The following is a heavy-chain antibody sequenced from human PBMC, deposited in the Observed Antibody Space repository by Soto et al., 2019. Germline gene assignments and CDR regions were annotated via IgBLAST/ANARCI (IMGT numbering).Heavy chain of an antibody. CDR1: GFSFTSYA. Sequence: QVQLVQSGAEEKKPGASVKVSCKASGFSFTSYAMHWVRQAPGQGLEWMGWINAGNGNTKYSQKFQGRVTITRDTSASTAYMELRSLRSEDTAVYYWARAVAVPADFDYWGQGTLVTVSS. D-gene: IGHD6-19*01. V-gene: IGHV1-3*05. J-gene: IGHJ4*02. CDR3: ARAVAVPADFDY. CDR2: INAGNGNT.